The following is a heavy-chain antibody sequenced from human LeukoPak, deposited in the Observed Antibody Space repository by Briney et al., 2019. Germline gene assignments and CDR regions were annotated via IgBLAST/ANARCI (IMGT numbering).Heavy chain of an antibody. J-gene: IGHJ4*02. CDR2: INQDGSET. D-gene: IGHD2-2*01. CDR3: ARVGYCSTTSCYWRAFDY. Sequence: GGSLRLTCAASGFTFSSYWMSWVRQAPGKGLECVANINQDGSETYYVDSVRGRFTISRDNAKNSLYLQMNSLRAEDTAVYYCARVGYCSTTSCYWRAFDYWGQGTLVTVSS. CDR1: GFTFSSYW. V-gene: IGHV3-7*01.